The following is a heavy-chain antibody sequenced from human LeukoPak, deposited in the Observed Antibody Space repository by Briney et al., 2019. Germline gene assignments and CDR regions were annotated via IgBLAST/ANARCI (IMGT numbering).Heavy chain of an antibody. CDR1: GYTFTSYY. D-gene: IGHD3-3*01. CDR3: ARDHESTYYDFWSGYFSQRSYYFDY. J-gene: IGHJ4*02. CDR2: INPSGVST. V-gene: IGHV1-46*01. Sequence: GASVKVSCKASGYTFTSYYMHWVRQAPGQGLEWMGIINPSGVSTSYAQKFQGRVTMTRDTSTSTVYMELSSLRAEDTAVYYCARDHESTYYDFWSGYFSQRSYYFDYWGQGTLVTVSS.